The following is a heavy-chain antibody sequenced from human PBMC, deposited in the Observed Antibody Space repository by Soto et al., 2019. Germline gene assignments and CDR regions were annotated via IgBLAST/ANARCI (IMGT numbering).Heavy chain of an antibody. V-gene: IGHV1-69*02. CDR3: ASAAVSYDSSGYYSDY. J-gene: IGHJ4*02. Sequence: QVQLVQSGAEVKKPGSSVKVSCKASGGTFSSYTISWVRQAPGQGLEWMGRIIPILGIANYAQKFQGRVTMTADKSTSTAYRELSSLRSEDTAVYYCASAAVSYDSSGYYSDYWGQGTLVTVSS. CDR1: GGTFSSYT. CDR2: IIPILGIA. D-gene: IGHD3-22*01.